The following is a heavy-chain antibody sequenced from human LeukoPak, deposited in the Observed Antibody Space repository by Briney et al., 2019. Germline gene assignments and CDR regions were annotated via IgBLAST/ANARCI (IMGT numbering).Heavy chain of an antibody. CDR2: IYYSGST. V-gene: IGHV4-59*11. D-gene: IGHD2-15*01. CDR3: ARAAVAAVSFDY. Sequence: PSETLSLTCTVSGGSISSHYWSWIRQPPGKGLEWIEYIYYSGSTNYNPSLKSRVTISVDTPKNQFSLKLSSVTAADTAVYYCARAAVAAVSFDYWGQGTLVTVSS. J-gene: IGHJ4*02. CDR1: GGSISSHY.